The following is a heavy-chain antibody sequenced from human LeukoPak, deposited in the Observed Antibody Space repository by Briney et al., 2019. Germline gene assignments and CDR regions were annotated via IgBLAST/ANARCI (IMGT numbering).Heavy chain of an antibody. CDR1: GSTFSSYA. V-gene: IGHV3-23*01. J-gene: IGHJ6*02. CDR2: ISGSGGST. CDR3: AKIIYPGTNGVWSHYYYGMDV. D-gene: IGHD2-8*01. Sequence: QPGGSLRLSCAASGSTFSSYAMSWVRQAPGKGLEWVSAISGSGGSTYYADSVKGRFTISRDNSKNTLYLQMNSLRAEDTAVYYCAKIIYPGTNGVWSHYYYGMDVWGQGTTVTVSS.